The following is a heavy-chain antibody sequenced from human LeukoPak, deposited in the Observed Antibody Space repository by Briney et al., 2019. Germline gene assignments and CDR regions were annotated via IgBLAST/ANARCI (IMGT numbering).Heavy chain of an antibody. V-gene: IGHV4-59*01. CDR2: IYYSGST. CDR3: ARVSYGDIVAIFDY. CDR1: GGSISSYY. D-gene: IGHD5-12*01. J-gene: IGHJ4*02. Sequence: KPSETLSLTCTVSGGSISSYYRSWIRQPPGKGLEWIGYIYYSGSTNYNPSLKSRVTISVDTSKNQFSLKLSSVTAADTAVYYCARVSYGDIVAIFDYWGQGTLVTVSS.